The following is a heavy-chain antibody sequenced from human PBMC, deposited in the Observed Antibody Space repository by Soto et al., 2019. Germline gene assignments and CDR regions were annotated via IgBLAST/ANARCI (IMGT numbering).Heavy chain of an antibody. Sequence: QVQLVESGGGVVQPGRSLRLSCAASGFTFSSYAMHWVRQAPGKGLEWVAVISYDGSNKYYADSVKGRFTISRDNSKNTLYLQMNSLRAEDTAVYYCSRDASAFDIWGHGTMVTVSS. J-gene: IGHJ3*02. V-gene: IGHV3-30-3*01. CDR2: ISYDGSNK. CDR1: GFTFSSYA. CDR3: SRDASAFDI.